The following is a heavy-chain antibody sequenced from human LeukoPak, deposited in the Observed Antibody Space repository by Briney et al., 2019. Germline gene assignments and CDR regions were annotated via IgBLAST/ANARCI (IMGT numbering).Heavy chain of an antibody. V-gene: IGHV3-48*03. Sequence: GGSLRLSCAASGFTFSSYEMNWVRQAPGKGLEWVSYISSSGSTIYYADSVKGRFTISRDNAKNSLYLQMNSLRAEDTAVYYCARDGSYSSGWYGIWGQGTLVTVSS. D-gene: IGHD6-19*01. CDR1: GFTFSSYE. CDR2: ISSSGSTI. J-gene: IGHJ4*02. CDR3: ARDGSYSSGWYGI.